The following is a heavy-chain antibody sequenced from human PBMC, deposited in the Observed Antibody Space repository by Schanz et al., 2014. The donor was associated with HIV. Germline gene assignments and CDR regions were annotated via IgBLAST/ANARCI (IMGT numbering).Heavy chain of an antibody. D-gene: IGHD3-3*01. Sequence: QVQLVQSGAEVKKPGASVRVSCKASGYTFTTYYIHWVRQAPGQGLEWMGWISPNNGATNYAQKFQGRVTLTRDTSISTASMELSGLTSDDTAVYYCARDFSRLYYNLWGGSGGDRPSCFDFWGQGTVVTVSS. CDR3: ARDFSRLYYNLWGGSGGDRPSCFDF. CDR2: ISPNNGAT. V-gene: IGHV1-2*02. CDR1: GYTFTTYY. J-gene: IGHJ3*01.